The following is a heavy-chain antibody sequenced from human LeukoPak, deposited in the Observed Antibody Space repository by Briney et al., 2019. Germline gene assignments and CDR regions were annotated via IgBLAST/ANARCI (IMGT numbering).Heavy chain of an antibody. V-gene: IGHV3-30*04. CDR1: GFTFSSYA. J-gene: IGHJ4*02. CDR2: ISYDGSNK. Sequence: PGRSLRLSCAASGFTFSSYAMHWVRQAPGKGLEWVAVISYDGSNKYYADSVKGRFTISRDNSKNTLYLQMNSLRADDTAVYYCATSSGWAYFFDYWGQGALVTISS. D-gene: IGHD6-19*01. CDR3: ATSSGWAYFFDY.